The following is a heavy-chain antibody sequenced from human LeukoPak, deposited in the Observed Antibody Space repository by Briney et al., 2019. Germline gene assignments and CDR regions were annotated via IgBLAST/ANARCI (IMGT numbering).Heavy chain of an antibody. V-gene: IGHV3-48*03. CDR2: ISSSGSTI. CDR3: AREVWFDP. Sequence: GGSLRLSCAASGLTFSSYEMNWVRRAPRRGLEWVSYISSSGSTIYYAGCVKGRFTISRDNAKNPLFLQMNSLRAEDTAVYYCAREVWFDPWGQGTLVTVSS. CDR1: GLTFSSYE. J-gene: IGHJ5*02.